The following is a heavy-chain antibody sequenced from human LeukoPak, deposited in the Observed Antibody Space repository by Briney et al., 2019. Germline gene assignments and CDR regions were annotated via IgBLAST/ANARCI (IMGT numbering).Heavy chain of an antibody. CDR1: GFTFSSYS. J-gene: IGHJ4*02. CDR2: ISSTSTTI. Sequence: GGSLRLSCAASGFTFSSYSMNWVRQAPGKRLEWVSSISSTSTTIYYADSVKGRFTISRDNAKNSLYLQMNSLRDEDTAVYYCARTYGSGTNFDHWGQGTLVTVSS. D-gene: IGHD6-19*01. V-gene: IGHV3-48*02. CDR3: ARTYGSGTNFDH.